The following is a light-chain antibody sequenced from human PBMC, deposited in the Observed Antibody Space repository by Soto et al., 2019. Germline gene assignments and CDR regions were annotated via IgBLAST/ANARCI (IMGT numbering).Light chain of an antibody. CDR2: LGS. CDR3: MQALQTLMYT. Sequence: DIVMTQSPLSLPVTPGEPASISCRSSQSLLHSNGYNYLDWYLQEPGQSPQLLIYLGSNRASGVPARFSGSGSGTDFTLKISRVDAEDVGVYYCMQALQTLMYTFGQGTKLEIK. J-gene: IGKJ2*01. CDR1: QSLLHSNGYNY. V-gene: IGKV2-28*01.